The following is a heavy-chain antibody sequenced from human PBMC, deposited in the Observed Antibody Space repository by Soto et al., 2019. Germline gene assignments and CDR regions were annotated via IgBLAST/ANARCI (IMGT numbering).Heavy chain of an antibody. CDR1: GFTFSSYG. D-gene: IGHD3-10*01. V-gene: IGHV3-33*01. Sequence: PGGSLRLSCAASGFTFSSYGMHWVRQAPGKGLEWVAVIRYDGSNKYYADSVKGRFTISRDNSKNTLYLQMNSLRAEDTAVYYCARDPLTMVRGAIIPPYYYYYLDVWGKGTTVTVSS. CDR2: IRYDGSNK. J-gene: IGHJ6*03. CDR3: ARDPLTMVRGAIIPPYYYYYLDV.